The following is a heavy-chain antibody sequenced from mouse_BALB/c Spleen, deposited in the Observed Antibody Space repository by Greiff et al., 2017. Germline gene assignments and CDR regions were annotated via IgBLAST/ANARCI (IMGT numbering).Heavy chain of an antibody. D-gene: IGHD2-3*01. CDR1: GYSFTSYY. V-gene: IGHV1S135*01. CDR3: ARGDGYGFAY. J-gene: IGHJ3*01. Sequence: VQLQQSGPELMKPGASVKISCKASGYSFTSYYMHWVKQSHGKSLEWIGYIDPFNGGTSYNQKFKGKATLTVDKSSSTAYMHLSSLTSEDSAVYYCARGDGYGFAYWGQGTLVTVSA. CDR2: IDPFNGGT.